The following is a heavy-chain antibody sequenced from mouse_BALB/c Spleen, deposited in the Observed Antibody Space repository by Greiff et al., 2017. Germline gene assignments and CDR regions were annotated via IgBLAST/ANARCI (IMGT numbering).Heavy chain of an antibody. CDR3: ARSGGYGNPFAD. CDR2: ISSGSSTI. V-gene: IGHV5-17*02. CDR1: GFTFSSFG. Sequence: EVQVVESGGGLVQPGGSRKLSCAASGFTFSSFGMHWVRQAPEKGLEWVAYISSGSSTIYYADTVKGRFTISRDNPKNTLFLQMTSLRSEDTAMYYCARSGGYGNPFADWGQGTLVTVSA. J-gene: IGHJ3*01. D-gene: IGHD2-10*02.